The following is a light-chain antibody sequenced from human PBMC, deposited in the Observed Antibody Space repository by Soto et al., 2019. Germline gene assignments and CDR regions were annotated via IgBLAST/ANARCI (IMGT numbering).Light chain of an antibody. Sequence: EIVLTQSQGTLSLSPGEGAALSCRASQSVTINYLAWYQQKPGQAPRLLIYGASNRATGIPARFSGSGSGTDFTLTISSLEPEDFAVYYCQQRSNWWTFGQGTKVDIK. CDR2: GAS. J-gene: IGKJ1*01. CDR3: QQRSNWWT. V-gene: IGKV3D-20*02. CDR1: QSVTINY.